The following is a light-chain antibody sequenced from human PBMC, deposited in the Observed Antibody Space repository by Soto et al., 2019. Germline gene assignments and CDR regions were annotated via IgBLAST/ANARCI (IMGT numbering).Light chain of an antibody. Sequence: EIVLTQSPGTLSLSPGERATLSCRASQSISSSYLAWYQQKTGQAPRLLIYGASSRATGIPDRFSGSGSGTDFNLTISRLEPEDFAVYYCQQYGRTFGQGTKVEIK. CDR2: GAS. J-gene: IGKJ1*01. CDR3: QQYGRT. V-gene: IGKV3-20*01. CDR1: QSISSSY.